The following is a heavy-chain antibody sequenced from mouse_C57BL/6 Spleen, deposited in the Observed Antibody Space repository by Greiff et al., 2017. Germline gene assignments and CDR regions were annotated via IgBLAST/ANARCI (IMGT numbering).Heavy chain of an antibody. CDR2: IRLKSDNYAT. CDR1: GFTFSNYW. J-gene: IGHJ2*01. V-gene: IGHV6-3*01. Sequence: EVKVEESGGGLVQPGGSMKLSCVASGFTFSNYWMNWVRQSPEKGLEWVAQIRLKSDNYATHYAESVKGRFTISRDDSKSSVYLQMNNLRAEDTGIYYCTGGDHWGQGTTLTVSS. CDR3: TGGDH.